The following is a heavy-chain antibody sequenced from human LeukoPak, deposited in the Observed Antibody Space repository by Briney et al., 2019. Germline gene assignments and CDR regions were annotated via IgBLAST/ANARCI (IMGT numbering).Heavy chain of an antibody. D-gene: IGHD3-22*01. V-gene: IGHV1-24*01. CDR3: APPYYDISGYYWVFDY. CDR1: GYTLTELS. Sequence: ASVKVSCKVSGYTLTELSMHWVRQAPGKGLEWMGGFDPEDGETIYAQKFQGRVTMTEDTSTDTAYMELSSLRSEDTAVYYCAPPYYDISGYYWVFDYWGQGTLVTVSS. CDR2: FDPEDGET. J-gene: IGHJ4*02.